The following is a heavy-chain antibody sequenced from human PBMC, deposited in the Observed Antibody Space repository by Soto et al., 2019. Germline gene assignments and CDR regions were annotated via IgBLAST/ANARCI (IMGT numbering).Heavy chain of an antibody. CDR1: GGSISSGGFS. CDR3: AGGIAARPLGY. Sequence: QLQLQESGSGLVKPSQTLSLTCAVSGGSISSGGFSWSWIRQPPGKGLESIGYIYHSGSTYYNPSHKSRITLSVDRSKNQFSLKLSSVTAADTAVYYCAGGIAARPLGYWGQGTLVTVSS. D-gene: IGHD6-6*01. V-gene: IGHV4-30-2*01. CDR2: IYHSGST. J-gene: IGHJ4*02.